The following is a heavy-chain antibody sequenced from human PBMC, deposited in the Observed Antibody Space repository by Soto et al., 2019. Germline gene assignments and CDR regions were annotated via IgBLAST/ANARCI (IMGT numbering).Heavy chain of an antibody. CDR3: ARGGWYVDY. Sequence: QVQLQESGPGLVKSSETLSLTCTVSGGSMSGNYWSWIRQPPGKGLEWIGYIYYSGNTDYNPSLKSRVTLSVDTSKNQFSLKLTSVTAADTAVYFCARGGWYVDYWGQGTLVTVSS. CDR1: GGSMSGNY. D-gene: IGHD6-19*01. V-gene: IGHV4-59*01. CDR2: IYYSGNT. J-gene: IGHJ4*02.